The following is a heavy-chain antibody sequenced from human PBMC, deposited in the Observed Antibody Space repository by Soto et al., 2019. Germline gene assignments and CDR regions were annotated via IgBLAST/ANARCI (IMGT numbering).Heavy chain of an antibody. Sequence: GESLKISCKGSGYSFTSYWISWVRQMPGKGLEWMGRMDPSDSYTNYSPSFQGHVTISADKSISTAYLQWSSLKASDTAMYYCARGVASSTYYDFWSGYSSPNNWFDPWGQGTLVTVSS. J-gene: IGHJ5*02. V-gene: IGHV5-10-1*01. CDR3: ARGVASSTYYDFWSGYSSPNNWFDP. CDR1: GYSFTSYW. D-gene: IGHD3-3*01. CDR2: MDPSDSYT.